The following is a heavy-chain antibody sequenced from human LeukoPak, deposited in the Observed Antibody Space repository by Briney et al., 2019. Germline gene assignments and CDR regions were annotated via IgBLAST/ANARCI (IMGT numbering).Heavy chain of an antibody. CDR2: INQSGRS. Sequence: SETLSLTCTVYGVSFGGYYWSWIRQSPGKGLEWIGEINQSGRSSFNPSLQSRVTISIDTSNNQFSLKLSSVTAADTAVYYCARAGGYNFRSSGPETIDYWGQGTLVTVSS. D-gene: IGHD5-18*01. CDR3: ARAGGYNFRSSGPETIDY. CDR1: GVSFGGYY. J-gene: IGHJ4*02. V-gene: IGHV4-34*01.